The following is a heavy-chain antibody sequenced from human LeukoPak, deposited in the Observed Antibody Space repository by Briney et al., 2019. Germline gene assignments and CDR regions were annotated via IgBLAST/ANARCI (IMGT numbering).Heavy chain of an antibody. CDR3: ARSQVTGPLAYYYYYGMDV. V-gene: IGHV1-18*01. D-gene: IGHD2-8*02. CDR2: ISAYNGNT. Sequence: GASVKVSCKASGYTFTSYGISWVRQAPGQGLEWMGWISAYNGNTNYAQKLQGRVTMTTDTSTSTAYMELRSLRSDDTAVYYCARSQVTGPLAYYYYYGMDVWDQGTTVTVSS. J-gene: IGHJ6*02. CDR1: GYTFTSYG.